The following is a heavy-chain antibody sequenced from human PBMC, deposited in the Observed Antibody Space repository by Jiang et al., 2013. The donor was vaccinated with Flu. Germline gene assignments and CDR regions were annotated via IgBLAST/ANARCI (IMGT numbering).Heavy chain of an antibody. J-gene: IGHJ4*02. CDR2: KWYN. D-gene: IGHD2-2*01. Sequence: KWYNDYAVSVKSRITINPDTSKNQFSLQLNSVTPEDTAVYYCAREKTRVKRYCSSTSCLAYFDYWGQGTLVTVSS. V-gene: IGHV6-1*01. CDR3: AREKTRVKRYCSSTSCLAYFDY.